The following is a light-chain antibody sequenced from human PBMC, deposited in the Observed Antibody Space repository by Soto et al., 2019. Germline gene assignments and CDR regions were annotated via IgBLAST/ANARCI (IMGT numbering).Light chain of an antibody. Sequence: EIVLTQSPGTLSLSPGERATLSCRASHSVSSTYLAWYQQKPGQAPRRLIYGASSRATGIPDRFSGSGSGTDFTLTINRLEPEDFAVYYCQQYGSSPPYTFGQGTNLEIK. CDR1: HSVSSTY. CDR3: QQYGSSPPYT. V-gene: IGKV3-20*01. J-gene: IGKJ2*01. CDR2: GAS.